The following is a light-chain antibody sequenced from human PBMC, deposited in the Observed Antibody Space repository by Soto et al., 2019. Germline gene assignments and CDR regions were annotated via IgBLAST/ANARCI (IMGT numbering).Light chain of an antibody. CDR3: QQYSSNSLT. V-gene: IGKV1-5*01. CDR1: QSISSW. Sequence: DIPMTQSPSTLSASVGDRVTITCRASQSISSWLAWYQQKPGKAPRLLIYDASSLESGVPSRFSGSGSGTEFTLTISSLQPDDFATYYCQQYSSNSLTFGGGTKVEIK. J-gene: IGKJ4*01. CDR2: DAS.